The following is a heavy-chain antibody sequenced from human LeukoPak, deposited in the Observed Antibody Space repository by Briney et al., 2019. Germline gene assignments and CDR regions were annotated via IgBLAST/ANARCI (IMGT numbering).Heavy chain of an antibody. CDR2: ISDSDDNT. Sequence: GGSLRLSCAASGFTFSTYAMIWVRQAPGKGLEGFSTISDSDDNTYYADSVKGRFTISRDNSKNTLYLQMNSLRAEDTAVYYCAKDREIFGVIIRRSGAFDIWGQGTMVTVSS. CDR3: AKDREIFGVIIRRSGAFDI. V-gene: IGHV3-23*01. J-gene: IGHJ3*02. D-gene: IGHD3-3*01. CDR1: GFTFSTYA.